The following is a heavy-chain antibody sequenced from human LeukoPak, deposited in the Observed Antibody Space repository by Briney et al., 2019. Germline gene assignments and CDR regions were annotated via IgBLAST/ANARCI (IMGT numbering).Heavy chain of an antibody. CDR3: ARGPYYDSSGYYDEPTEASSFDY. CDR2: INHSGST. V-gene: IGHV4-34*01. J-gene: IGHJ4*02. CDR1: GGSFSGYY. Sequence: ASETLSLTCAVYGGSFSGYYWSWIRQPPGKGLERIGEINHSGSTNYNPSLKSRVTISVDTSKNQFSLKLSSVTAADAAVYFCARGPYYDSSGYYDEPTEASSFDYWGQGTLVTVSS. D-gene: IGHD3-22*01.